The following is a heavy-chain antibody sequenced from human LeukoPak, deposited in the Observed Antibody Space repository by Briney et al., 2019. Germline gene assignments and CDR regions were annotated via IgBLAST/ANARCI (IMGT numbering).Heavy chain of an antibody. J-gene: IGHJ6*03. Sequence: PGGSLRLSCAASGFTFSSYAMHWVRQAPGKGLEWVAVISYDGSNKYYADSVKGRFTISRDNSKNTLYLQMNSLRAEDTAVYYCAREYGSGSYLYTNYYCMDVWGKGTTVTISS. CDR3: AREYGSGSYLYTNYYCMDV. CDR1: GFTFSSYA. V-gene: IGHV3-30*04. CDR2: ISYDGSNK. D-gene: IGHD3-10*01.